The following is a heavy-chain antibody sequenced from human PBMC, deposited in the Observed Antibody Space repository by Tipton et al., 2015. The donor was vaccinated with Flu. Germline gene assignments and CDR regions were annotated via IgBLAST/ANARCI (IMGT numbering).Heavy chain of an antibody. Sequence: TLSLTCTVSGYSMRSDYFWGWIRQPPGKGLEWIGNIHYSGSPHYNPSLKSRVTISVDTSKNQFSLRLSSVTAADTAVYFCVRRDYSNYVSEPRSWFDSWGQGTLVTVSS. D-gene: IGHD4-11*01. CDR3: VRRDYSNYVSEPRSWFDS. CDR2: IHYSGSP. J-gene: IGHJ5*01. V-gene: IGHV4-38-2*02. CDR1: GYSMRSDYF.